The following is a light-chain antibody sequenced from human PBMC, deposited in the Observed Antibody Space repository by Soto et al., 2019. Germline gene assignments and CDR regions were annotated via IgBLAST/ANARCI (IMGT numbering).Light chain of an antibody. Sequence: IQLTQSPSSLSASVGDRVTITCRASQGISSYLAWYQQKPGKAPKLLIYAASTLQSGVPSRFSGSGSGTDFTLTISSLQPEDFATYYCLQDYNYPWTFGQGTKVDIK. CDR2: AAS. J-gene: IGKJ1*01. CDR3: LQDYNYPWT. CDR1: QGISSY. V-gene: IGKV1-9*01.